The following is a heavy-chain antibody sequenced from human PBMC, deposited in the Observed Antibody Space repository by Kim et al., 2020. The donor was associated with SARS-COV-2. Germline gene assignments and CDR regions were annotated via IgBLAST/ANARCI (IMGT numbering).Heavy chain of an antibody. CDR3: ARDAEFYDILTGYYNPAIFSGMDV. Sequence: GGSLRLSCAASGFTFSSYSMNWVRQAPGKGLEWVSSISSSSSYIYYADSVKGRFTISRDNAKNSLYLQMNSLRAEDTAVYYCARDAEFYDILTGYYNPAIFSGMDVWGQGTTVTVSS. V-gene: IGHV3-21*01. J-gene: IGHJ6*02. CDR1: GFTFSSYS. CDR2: ISSSSSYI. D-gene: IGHD3-9*01.